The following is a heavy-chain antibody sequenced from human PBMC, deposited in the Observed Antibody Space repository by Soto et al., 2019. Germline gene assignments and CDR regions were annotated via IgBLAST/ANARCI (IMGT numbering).Heavy chain of an antibody. CDR3: ARDQHYDILTGYYKDYYYGMDV. J-gene: IGHJ6*02. D-gene: IGHD3-9*01. CDR2: ISAYNGIT. V-gene: IGHV1-18*04. CDR1: GYTFTSYG. Sequence: QVQLVQSGAEVKKPGASVKVSCKASGYTFTSYGISWVRQAPGQGLEWMGWISAYNGITNYAQKLQGRVTMTTDTSTSTAYMELRSLRSDDTAVYYCARDQHYDILTGYYKDYYYGMDVWGQGTTVTVSS.